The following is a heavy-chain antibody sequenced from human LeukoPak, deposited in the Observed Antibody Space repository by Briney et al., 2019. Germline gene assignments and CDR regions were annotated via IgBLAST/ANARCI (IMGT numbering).Heavy chain of an antibody. Sequence: PSETLSLTCTVSGGSISSSSYYWGWIRQPPGKGLEWIGSIYYSGSTYYNPSLKSRVTISVDTSKNQFSLKLSSVTAADTAVYYCARDTYGDYPFENYYYMDVWGKGTTVTISS. V-gene: IGHV4-39*02. D-gene: IGHD4-17*01. CDR1: GGSISSSSYY. CDR3: ARDTYGDYPFENYYYMDV. CDR2: IYYSGST. J-gene: IGHJ6*03.